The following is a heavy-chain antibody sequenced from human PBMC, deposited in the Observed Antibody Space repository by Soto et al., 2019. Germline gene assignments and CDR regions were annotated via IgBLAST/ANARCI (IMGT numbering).Heavy chain of an antibody. J-gene: IGHJ4*02. CDR2: IPSDGRDV. V-gene: IGHV3-74*01. D-gene: IGHD1-26*01. CDR1: GFNFRDFW. CDR3: TRDDSGLGIDY. Sequence: GGSLRLSCDASGFNFRDFWMHWVRQPPGKGPEWVSNIPSDGRDVSYADSVRGRFTISRDDARNTLYLQMSDLRVEDTAIYYCTRDDSGLGIDYWGQGTQVTVSS.